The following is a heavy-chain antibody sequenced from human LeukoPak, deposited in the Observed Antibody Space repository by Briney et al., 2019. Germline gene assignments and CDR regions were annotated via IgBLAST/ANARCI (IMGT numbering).Heavy chain of an antibody. CDR2: ISGNGDNT. D-gene: IGHD3-9*01. Sequence: GGSLRLSCAASGFSFSIHDMTWVRQAPGKGLEWLSSISGNGDNTYYADSVKGRFTISRDNAKNSLYLQMNSLRAEDTAVYYCARGVYDILTGYYYFDYWGQGTLVTVSS. CDR3: ARGVYDILTGYYYFDY. V-gene: IGHV3-23*01. J-gene: IGHJ4*02. CDR1: GFSFSIHD.